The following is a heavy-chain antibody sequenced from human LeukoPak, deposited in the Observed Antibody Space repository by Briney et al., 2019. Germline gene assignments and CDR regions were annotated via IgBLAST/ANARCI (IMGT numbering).Heavy chain of an antibody. D-gene: IGHD3-10*01. J-gene: IGHJ5*02. Sequence: TSETLSLTCTVSGGSISSYYWSWIRQPPGKGLEWIGYIYYSGSTNYNPSLKSRVTISVDTSKNQFSLKLSSVTAADTAVYYCARSTMVRPFDPWGQGTLVTVSS. CDR1: GGSISSYY. CDR2: IYYSGST. CDR3: ARSTMVRPFDP. V-gene: IGHV4-59*01.